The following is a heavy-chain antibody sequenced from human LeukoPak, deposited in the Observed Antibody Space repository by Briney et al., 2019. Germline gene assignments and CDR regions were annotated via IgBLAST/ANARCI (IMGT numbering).Heavy chain of an antibody. J-gene: IGHJ4*02. CDR2: IKSKTDGGTT. CDR1: AFTFSNAW. CDR3: TRGRDSSGYYACFDY. D-gene: IGHD3-22*01. V-gene: IGHV3-15*01. Sequence: GGSLRLSCAASAFTFSNAWMSWVRQAPGKGLEWVGRIKSKTDGGTTDYAAPVKGRFTISRDDSKNTLYLQMNSLKTEDAAVYYCTRGRDSSGYYACFDYWGQGTLVTVSS.